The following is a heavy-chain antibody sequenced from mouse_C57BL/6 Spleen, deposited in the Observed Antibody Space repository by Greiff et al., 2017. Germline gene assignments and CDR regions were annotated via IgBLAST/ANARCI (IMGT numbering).Heavy chain of an antibody. D-gene: IGHD1-1*01. CDR3: TTGDYGSKAMCY. J-gene: IGHJ4*01. V-gene: IGHV14-1*01. Sequence: VQLQQSGAELVRPGASVKLSCTASGFNIKDYYMHWVKQRPEQGLEWIGRIDPEDGDTEYAPKFQGKATMTADTSSNTAYLQLSSLTSEDTAVYYFTTGDYGSKAMCYWGQGTSVTVAS. CDR1: GFNIKDYY. CDR2: IDPEDGDT.